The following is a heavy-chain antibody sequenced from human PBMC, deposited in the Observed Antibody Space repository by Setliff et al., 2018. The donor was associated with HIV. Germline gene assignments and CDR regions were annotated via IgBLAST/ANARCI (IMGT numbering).Heavy chain of an antibody. D-gene: IGHD3-3*01. CDR3: ARLAPSGYNSWSGHKSVFDY. V-gene: IGHV4-34*01. Sequence: LSLTCAVYGGSFSGYYWSWIRQPPGKGLEWIGEINHSGSTNYNPSLKSRVTISVDTSKNQFSLKLSSVTAADTAVYYCARLAPSGYNSWSGHKSVFDYWGQGTLVTVSS. J-gene: IGHJ4*02. CDR2: INHSGST. CDR1: GGSFSGYY.